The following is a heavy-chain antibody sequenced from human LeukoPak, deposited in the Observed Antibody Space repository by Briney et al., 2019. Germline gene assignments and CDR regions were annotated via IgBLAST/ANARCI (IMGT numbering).Heavy chain of an antibody. D-gene: IGHD3-3*01. CDR3: ARARDYDFWSGYLYYYYMDV. Sequence: GRSLRLSCAASGFTFSSYAMHWVRQAPGKGLEWVAVISYDGSNKYYADSVKGRFTISRDNSKNTLYLQMNSLRAEDTAVYYSARARDYDFWSGYLYYYYMDVWGKGTTVTVSS. CDR2: ISYDGSNK. V-gene: IGHV3-30*04. J-gene: IGHJ6*03. CDR1: GFTFSSYA.